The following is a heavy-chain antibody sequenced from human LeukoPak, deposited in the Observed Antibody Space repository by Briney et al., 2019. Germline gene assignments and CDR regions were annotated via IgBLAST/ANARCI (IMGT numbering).Heavy chain of an antibody. CDR2: ISSSSSYI. J-gene: IGHJ6*03. Sequence: SGGSLRLSCAASGFTFSSYSMNWVRQAPGKGLEWVSSISSSSSYIYYADSVKGRFTISRDNAKNSLYLQMNSLRAEDTAVYYCARVRGPGYMDVWGKGTTVTVSS. V-gene: IGHV3-21*01. CDR1: GFTFSSYS. CDR3: ARVRGPGYMDV.